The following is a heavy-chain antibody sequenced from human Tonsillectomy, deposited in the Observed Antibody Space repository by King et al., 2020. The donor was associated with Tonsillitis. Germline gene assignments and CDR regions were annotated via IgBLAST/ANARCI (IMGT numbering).Heavy chain of an antibody. J-gene: IGHJ3*02. CDR1: GGTFSNYA. V-gene: IGHV1-69*01. CDR2: IIPTFGTS. CDR3: AREGKNYYDSSGFDI. Sequence: VQLVESGAEVKRPGSSVTVSCEASGGTFSNYAISWVRQAPGRGLEWMGGIIPTFGTSNYAQKFQGRFTITADGSTSTAYMELSSLISEDTAVYYCAREGKNYYDSSGFDIWGQGTMVTVST. D-gene: IGHD3-22*01.